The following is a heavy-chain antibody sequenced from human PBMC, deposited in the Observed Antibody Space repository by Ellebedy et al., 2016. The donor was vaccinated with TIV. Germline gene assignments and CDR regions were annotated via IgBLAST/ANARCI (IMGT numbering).Heavy chain of an antibody. D-gene: IGHD1-26*01. J-gene: IGHJ5*02. CDR1: GGTFSTYA. Sequence: ASVKVSCKASGGTFSTYAITWVRQAPGQGLEWMGGIIPMFATANYAQKFQGRVTITADESTSTAYMELSSLRSEDTAVYYCARAGSHRGWFDPWGQGTLVTVSS. V-gene: IGHV1-69*13. CDR3: ARAGSHRGWFDP. CDR2: IIPMFATA.